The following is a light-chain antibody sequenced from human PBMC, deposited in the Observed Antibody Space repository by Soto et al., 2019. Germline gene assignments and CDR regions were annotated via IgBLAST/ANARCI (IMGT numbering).Light chain of an antibody. CDR3: AAWDDSLSSV. J-gene: IGLJ2*01. CDR2: RNN. CDR1: SSNIGSNY. V-gene: IGLV1-47*01. Sequence: QSVLTQPPSASGTPGQRVTISCSGSSSNIGSNYVYWYQQLPGTAPKLLIYRNNQRPSGVPDRFSGSKSGTSASLAISGLRSEDEADYYCAAWDDSLSSVFSGGTKLTVL.